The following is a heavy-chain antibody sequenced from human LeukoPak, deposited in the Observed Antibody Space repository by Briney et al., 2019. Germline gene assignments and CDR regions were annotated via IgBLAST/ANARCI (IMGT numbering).Heavy chain of an antibody. CDR3: AKKGIDYYGSGSYKPLDY. CDR2: ISGSGGST. V-gene: IGHV3-23*01. CDR1: GFTFSNYW. J-gene: IGHJ4*02. D-gene: IGHD3-10*01. Sequence: GGSLRLSCAASGFTFSNYWMSWVRQAPGKGLEWVSAISGSGGSTYYADSVKGRFTISRDNSKNTLYLQMNSLRAEDTAVYYCAKKGIDYYGSGSYKPLDYWGQGTLVTVSS.